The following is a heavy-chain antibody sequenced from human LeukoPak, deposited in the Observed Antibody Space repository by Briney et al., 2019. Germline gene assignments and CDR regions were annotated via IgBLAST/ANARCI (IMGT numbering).Heavy chain of an antibody. V-gene: IGHV3-7*01. CDR3: ARERDGRFFDY. CDR1: GIRFGRLL. Sequence: GSLRLSCAGPGIRFGRLLMSWVRQAPGKGVEWVANINQDGSEKYFVDSVRGRFTISRDNSKNSLHLQMNTLRAEDTAVYYCARERDGRFFDYWGQGTLVTVSS. CDR2: INQDGSEK. D-gene: IGHD5-24*01. J-gene: IGHJ4*02.